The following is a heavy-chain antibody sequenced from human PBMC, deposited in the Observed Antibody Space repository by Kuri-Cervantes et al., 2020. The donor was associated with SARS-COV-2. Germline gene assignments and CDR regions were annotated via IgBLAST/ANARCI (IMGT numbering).Heavy chain of an antibody. CDR2: IKQDGSEK. J-gene: IGHJ4*02. Sequence: GGSLRLSCAASGFTFSSYWMSWVRQAPGKGLEWVANIKQDGSEKYYVDSVKGRFTISRDNSKNTLYLQMNSLRAEDTAVYYCAKDSSSNFEANFDFWGQGTLVTVSS. V-gene: IGHV3-7*03. CDR3: AKDSSSNFEANFDF. D-gene: IGHD6-13*01. CDR1: GFTFSSYW.